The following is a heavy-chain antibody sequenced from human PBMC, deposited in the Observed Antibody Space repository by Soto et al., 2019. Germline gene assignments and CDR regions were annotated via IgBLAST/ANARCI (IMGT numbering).Heavy chain of an antibody. CDR2: ISAYNGNT. D-gene: IGHD3-3*01. CDR3: ARDQNFWSGYYTYRWFDP. J-gene: IGHJ5*02. Sequence: ASVNVSCKASGYTFTSYGISWVRQAPGQGLEWMGWISAYNGNTNYAQKLQGRVTMTTDTSTSTAYMELRSLRSDDTAVYYCARDQNFWSGYYTYRWFDPWGQGTLVTVSS. CDR1: GYTFTSYG. V-gene: IGHV1-18*01.